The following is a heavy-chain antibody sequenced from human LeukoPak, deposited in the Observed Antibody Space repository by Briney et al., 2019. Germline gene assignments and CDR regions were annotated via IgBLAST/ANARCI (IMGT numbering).Heavy chain of an antibody. CDR2: ISGSGGST. J-gene: IGHJ4*02. Sequence: GGSLRLSCAASGFTFSSYAMSWVRQAPGKGLEWVSAISGSGGSTYYADSVKGRFTISRDNSKNTLYLQMNSLRAEDTAVCYCAKAPILTGYLAYFDYWGQGTLVTVSS. V-gene: IGHV3-23*01. CDR3: AKAPILTGYLAYFDY. CDR1: GFTFSSYA. D-gene: IGHD3-9*01.